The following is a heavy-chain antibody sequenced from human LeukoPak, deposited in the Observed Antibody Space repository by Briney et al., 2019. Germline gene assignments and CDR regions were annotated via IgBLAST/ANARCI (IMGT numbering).Heavy chain of an antibody. V-gene: IGHV4-4*07. J-gene: IGHJ4*02. CDR1: GGSISSYY. CDR2: IYTSGST. Sequence: PSETLSLTCTVSGGSISSYYWSWIRQPAGKGLEWIGRIYTSGSTNYNPSLKSRVTMSVDTSKNQFSLKLSSVTAADTAVYYCASGITIFGEPRSFDYWGQGTLVTVSS. D-gene: IGHD3-3*01. CDR3: ASGITIFGEPRSFDY.